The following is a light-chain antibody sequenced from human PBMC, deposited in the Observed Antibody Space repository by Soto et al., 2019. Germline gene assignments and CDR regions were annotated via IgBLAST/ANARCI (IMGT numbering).Light chain of an antibody. J-gene: IGKJ1*01. Sequence: DIQMTQSPSTLSASVGDRVTITCRASQSISSWLAWYQQKPGKAPKLLIYKASSLESGVPSRFSGSGSGTEFILTISSLQPDDVATHYCQQYSGYSRTFGQGTKVEIK. CDR3: QQYSGYSRT. V-gene: IGKV1-5*03. CDR1: QSISSW. CDR2: KAS.